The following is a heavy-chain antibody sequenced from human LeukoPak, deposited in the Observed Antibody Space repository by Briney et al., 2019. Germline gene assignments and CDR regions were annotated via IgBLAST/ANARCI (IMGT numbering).Heavy chain of an antibody. V-gene: IGHV1-69*13. CDR3: AREWNYETSGYFFYY. CDR1: GYTFTSYD. D-gene: IGHD3-22*01. J-gene: IGHJ4*02. CDR2: IIPLFGTA. Sequence: GASVRVSCKASGYTFTSYDITWVRQAPGQGLEWMGGIIPLFGTANYAQKFQGRVMITADESTSTVYMELNSLRFEDTAIYYCAREWNYETSGYFFYYWGQGTLVTVSS.